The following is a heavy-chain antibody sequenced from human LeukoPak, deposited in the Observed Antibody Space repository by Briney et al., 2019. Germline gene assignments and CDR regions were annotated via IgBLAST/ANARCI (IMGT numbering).Heavy chain of an antibody. CDR1: GFTFSSYA. V-gene: IGHV3-30-3*01. CDR2: ISYDGSNK. Sequence: GGSLRLSCAASGFTFSSYATHWVRQAPGKGLEWVAVISYDGSNKYYADSVKGRFTISRDNSKNTLYLQMNSLRAEDTAVYYCALPSEYGSGYWGQGTLVTVSS. D-gene: IGHD3-10*01. CDR3: ALPSEYGSGY. J-gene: IGHJ4*02.